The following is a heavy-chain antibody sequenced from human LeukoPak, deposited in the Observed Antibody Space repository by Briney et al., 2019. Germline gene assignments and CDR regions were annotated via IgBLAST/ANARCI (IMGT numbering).Heavy chain of an antibody. CDR3: ARVPTRRRGLPPLYYYYMDV. CDR2: MNPNSGNT. CDR1: GYTFTSYD. Sequence: GASVKVSCKASGYTFTSYDINWVRQATGQGLEWMGWMNPNSGNTGYAQKFQGRVTMTRNTSISTAYMELSSLRSEDTAVYYCARVPTRRRGLPPLYYYYMDVWGKGTTVTVSS. V-gene: IGHV1-8*01. J-gene: IGHJ6*03.